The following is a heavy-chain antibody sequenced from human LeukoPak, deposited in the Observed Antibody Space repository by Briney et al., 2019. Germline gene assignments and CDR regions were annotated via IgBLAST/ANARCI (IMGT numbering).Heavy chain of an antibody. CDR1: GITSSSYE. V-gene: IGHV3-48*03. CDR2: ITSSGSTI. D-gene: IGHD3-10*01. Sequence: LTLSSAATGITSSSYEINSLRKPPGKRLNWVSYITSSGSTIYYADSVKGRFTISRDNTKNSLYLQMNSLRAEDTAVYYCAREWWGIVRGTSYGMDVWGKGTTVTVSS. J-gene: IGHJ6*04. CDR3: AREWWGIVRGTSYGMDV.